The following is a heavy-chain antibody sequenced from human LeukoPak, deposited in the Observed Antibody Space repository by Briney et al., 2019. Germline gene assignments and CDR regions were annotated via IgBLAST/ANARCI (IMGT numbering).Heavy chain of an antibody. CDR1: GGSISSYY. CDR2: IYYSGST. V-gene: IGHV4-59*08. Sequence: SETLSLTCTVSGGSISSYYWSWIRQPPGKGLEWIGYIYYSGSTNYNPSLKSRVTMLVDTSKNQFSLKLTSVTAADTAVYYCARLPEPGIAAAGAFDYWGQGTLVTVSS. CDR3: ARLPEPGIAAAGAFDY. J-gene: IGHJ4*02. D-gene: IGHD6-13*01.